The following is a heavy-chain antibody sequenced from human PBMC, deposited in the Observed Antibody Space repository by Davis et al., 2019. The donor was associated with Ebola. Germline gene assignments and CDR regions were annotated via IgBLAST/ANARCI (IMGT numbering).Heavy chain of an antibody. CDR3: ATDKWGPAL. Sequence: PGGSLRLSCVVSGFNFDDSWMTWVRQAPGKGLEWVANMNGRGSLKNYVDSVKGRFTISRDNAKKSLYLEMNSLRGEDTAIYYCATDKWGPALWGQETLVTVSS. CDR1: GFNFDDSW. V-gene: IGHV3-7*01. CDR2: MNGRGSLK. D-gene: IGHD7-27*01. J-gene: IGHJ4*02.